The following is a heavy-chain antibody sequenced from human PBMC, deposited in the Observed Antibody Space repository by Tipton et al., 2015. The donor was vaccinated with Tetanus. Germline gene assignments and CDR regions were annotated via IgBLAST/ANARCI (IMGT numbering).Heavy chain of an antibody. CDR1: GYTFTGYY. D-gene: IGHD2-15*01. V-gene: IGHV1-2*02. J-gene: IGHJ6*02. CDR3: ARGSGDYFFSGMDF. CDR2: IDPNSGGT. Sequence: QLVQSGAEMKKPGDSVKVSCKASGYTFTGYYIYWERQAPGQGLEGMGWIDPNSGGTVYAQHFQGRVTTTRDTSISTAYMELRSLRSDDTAVYYCARGSGDYFFSGMDFWGPGTTVTVS.